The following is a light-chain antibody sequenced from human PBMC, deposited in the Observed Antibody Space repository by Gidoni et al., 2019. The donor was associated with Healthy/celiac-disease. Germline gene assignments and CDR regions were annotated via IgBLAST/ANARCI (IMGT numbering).Light chain of an antibody. CDR3: CSYAGSSIL. Sequence: QSALTQPASVSGSPGQSITISCTGTSSDVGSYNLVSWYQQHPGKAPKLMIYEGSKRPSGVSNRFSASKSGNTASLTISGLQAYDEADYYCCSYAGSSILFGGGTKLTVL. J-gene: IGLJ2*01. V-gene: IGLV2-23*01. CDR1: SSDVGSYNL. CDR2: EGS.